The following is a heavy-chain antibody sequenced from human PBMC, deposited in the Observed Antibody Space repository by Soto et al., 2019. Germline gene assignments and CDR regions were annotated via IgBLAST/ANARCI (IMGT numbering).Heavy chain of an antibody. CDR1: GYTFTGYY. J-gene: IGHJ4*02. Sequence: ASVKVSCKASGYTFTGYYMHWVRQAPGQGLEWMGWINPNSGGTNYAQKFQGRVTMTRDTSISTAYMELSRLRSDDTAVYYCARDELEQQLIFDYWGQGTLVTVSS. CDR2: INPNSGGT. V-gene: IGHV1-2*02. CDR3: ARDELEQQLIFDY. D-gene: IGHD6-13*01.